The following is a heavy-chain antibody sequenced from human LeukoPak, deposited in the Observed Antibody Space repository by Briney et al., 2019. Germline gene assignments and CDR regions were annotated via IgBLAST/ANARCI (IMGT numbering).Heavy chain of an antibody. CDR1: GGSFSGYY. CDR2: INHSGST. J-gene: IGHJ5*02. CDR3: ARVPLRGYSYGFVQT. Sequence: SETLSLTCAVYGGSFSGYYWSWIRQPPGKGLEWIGEINHSGSTNYNPSLKSRVTISVDTSKNQFSLNLSSVTAADTAVYYCARVPLRGYSYGFVQTWGQGTLVTVSS. V-gene: IGHV4-34*01. D-gene: IGHD5-18*01.